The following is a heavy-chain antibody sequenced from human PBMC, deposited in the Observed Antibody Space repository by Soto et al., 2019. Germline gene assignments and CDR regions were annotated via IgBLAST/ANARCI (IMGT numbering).Heavy chain of an antibody. Sequence: ASVKVSCKASGYTFTSYDINWVRQATGQGLEWMGWMSPNSGNTGHAQKFQGRVTMTRNTSISTAYMELGSLRSEDTAVYYCARQWELSGYYYGMDVWGQGTTVTVSS. V-gene: IGHV1-8*01. D-gene: IGHD1-26*01. CDR1: GYTFTSYD. CDR3: ARQWELSGYYYGMDV. J-gene: IGHJ6*02. CDR2: MSPNSGNT.